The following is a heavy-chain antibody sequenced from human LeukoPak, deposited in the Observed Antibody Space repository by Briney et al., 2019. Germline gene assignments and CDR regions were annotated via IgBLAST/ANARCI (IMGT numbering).Heavy chain of an antibody. CDR2: ISYDGSNK. D-gene: IGHD5-24*01. CDR3: ARDSQDGNNTLGVDY. J-gene: IGHJ4*02. V-gene: IGHV3-30*04. Sequence: PGGSLRLSCAASRFTFSSHAMHWVRQAPGEGLKWVAVISYDGSNKYYADSVKGRFTISRDNSKNTLYLQMNSLRPEDTAVFYCARDSQDGNNTLGVDYWGQGTLVAVSS. CDR1: RFTFSSHA.